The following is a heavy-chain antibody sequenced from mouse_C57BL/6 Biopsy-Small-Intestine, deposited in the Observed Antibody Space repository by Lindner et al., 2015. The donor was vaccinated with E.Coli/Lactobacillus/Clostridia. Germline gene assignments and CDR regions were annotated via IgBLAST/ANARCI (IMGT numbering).Heavy chain of an antibody. V-gene: IGHV1-62-2*01. CDR3: ARHEEGIYYGNFYFDY. CDR2: FYPGSGSI. J-gene: IGHJ2*01. D-gene: IGHD2-1*01. CDR1: GYTLTEYT. Sequence: VQLQESGAELVKPGASVKLSCKASGYTLTEYTIHWVKQRSGQGLEWIGWFYPGSGSIKYNEKFKDKATLTADKSSSIVYMELSRLTSEDSAVYFCARHEEGIYYGNFYFDYWGQGTTLTVSS.